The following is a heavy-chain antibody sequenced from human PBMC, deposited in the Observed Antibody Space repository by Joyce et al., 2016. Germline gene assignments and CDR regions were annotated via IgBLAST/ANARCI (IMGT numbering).Heavy chain of an antibody. Sequence: EVQLVESGGNLVKPGGSLRLSCAASGFSINNAWVSWVRQAAGRGLQWAGRIKSEIDGGTTDNAAPVKGRFTISRDNSKDTVYMQMNSLRDEDTAVYYCATDPYCTSSSCWDYFYYGMDVWGLGTTVTVSS. CDR1: GFSINNAW. V-gene: IGHV3-15*01. CDR2: IKSEIDGGTT. D-gene: IGHD2-2*01. J-gene: IGHJ6*02. CDR3: ATDPYCTSSSCWDYFYYGMDV.